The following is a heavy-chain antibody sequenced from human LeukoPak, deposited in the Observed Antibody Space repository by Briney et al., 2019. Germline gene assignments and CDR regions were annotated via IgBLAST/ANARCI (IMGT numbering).Heavy chain of an antibody. J-gene: IGHJ4*02. Sequence: SETLSLTCTVSGVSISSSSYYWGWIRQPPGKGLEWIGSIYYSGRTYYTPSLKSRVTISVDTSNTQFSLKLSSVTAADTAVYYCASLRNPGYSSTWTPLDYWGQGTLGTVSS. CDR3: ASLRNPGYSSTWTPLDY. V-gene: IGHV4-39*01. CDR2: IYYSGRT. CDR1: GVSISSSSYY. D-gene: IGHD6-13*01.